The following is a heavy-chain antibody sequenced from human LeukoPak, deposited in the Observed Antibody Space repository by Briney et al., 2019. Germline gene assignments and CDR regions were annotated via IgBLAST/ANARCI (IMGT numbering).Heavy chain of an antibody. Sequence: SETLSLTCTVSGGSISSSSYYWGWIRQPPGKGLEWIGYISYSGSTNFNPSLKSRVTISVDTSKNQFSLKLSSVTAADTAVYYCARGYCSGGSCYGYYFDYWGQGTLVTVSS. CDR3: ARGYCSGGSCYGYYFDY. CDR1: GGSISSSSYY. J-gene: IGHJ4*02. D-gene: IGHD2-15*01. V-gene: IGHV4-61*05. CDR2: ISYSGST.